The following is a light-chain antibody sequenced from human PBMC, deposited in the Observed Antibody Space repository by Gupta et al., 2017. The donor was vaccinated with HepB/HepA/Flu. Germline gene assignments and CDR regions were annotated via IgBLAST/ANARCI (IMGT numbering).Light chain of an antibody. CDR2: GAS. Sequence: EIVLTQSPGTLSLSPGERATLSCRASQSVSSTYLAWYQQKPGQAPRLLIYGASSRATGIPDRLSGSGSGTDFTLTISRLEPEDFAVYYCQQEGSSPMTFGQGTKVEIK. J-gene: IGKJ1*01. V-gene: IGKV3-20*01. CDR3: QQEGSSPMT. CDR1: QSVSSTY.